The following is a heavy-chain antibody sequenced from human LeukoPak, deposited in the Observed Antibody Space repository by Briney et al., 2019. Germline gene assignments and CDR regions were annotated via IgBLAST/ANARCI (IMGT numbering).Heavy chain of an antibody. CDR2: INWNGDST. Sequence: GGSLRLSCAASGFSFDDYGLTWVRQAPGKGLEWVSGINWNGDSTDYADSVKGRFAISRDNAKNSLYLQMNSLRAEDTALYYCARDLRVVITGSFDSWGQGTLVTVSS. CDR1: GFSFDDYG. D-gene: IGHD3-22*01. CDR3: ARDLRVVITGSFDS. V-gene: IGHV3-20*04. J-gene: IGHJ4*02.